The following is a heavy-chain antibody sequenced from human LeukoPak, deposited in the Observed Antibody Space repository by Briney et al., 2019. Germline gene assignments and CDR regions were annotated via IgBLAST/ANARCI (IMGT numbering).Heavy chain of an antibody. Sequence: SETLSLTCTVSGGSISSSSYYWGWIRQPPGKGLEWIGSIYYSGSTYYNPSLKSRVTISVDTSKNQFSLKLSSVTAADTAVYYCARDQHYGGHLNWFDPWGQGTLVTVSS. J-gene: IGHJ5*02. CDR3: ARDQHYGGHLNWFDP. V-gene: IGHV4-39*07. CDR1: GGSISSSSYY. D-gene: IGHD4-23*01. CDR2: IYYSGST.